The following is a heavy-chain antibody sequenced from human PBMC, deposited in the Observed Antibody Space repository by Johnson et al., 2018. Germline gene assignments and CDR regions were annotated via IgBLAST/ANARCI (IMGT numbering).Heavy chain of an antibody. V-gene: IGHV3-30*04. D-gene: IGHD3-9*01. Sequence: VQLLESGGGVVQPGRSLRLSCAASGFTFSSYAMHWVRQAPGKGLEWVAVISYDGSNKYYAESVKGRFTISRDNSKNTLYVQMNSLRAEDTAVYYCARSGGSTGYEAFDIWGQGTMVTVSS. CDR1: GFTFSSYA. CDR2: ISYDGSNK. CDR3: ARSGGSTGYEAFDI. J-gene: IGHJ3*02.